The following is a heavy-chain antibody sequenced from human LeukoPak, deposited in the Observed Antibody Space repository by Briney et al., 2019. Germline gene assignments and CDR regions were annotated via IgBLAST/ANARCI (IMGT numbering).Heavy chain of an antibody. J-gene: IGHJ1*01. V-gene: IGHV1-69*05. CDR2: IIPIFSTA. Sequence: TFSSYXXXWVRQAPGQGIEWXGXIIPIFSTAIYAQKFQCRVTITTDESTSTAYMELSSLRSEDTAVYYCARDPGVGYYTAKYFQHWGQGTLVTVSS. CDR1: TFSSYX. CDR3: ARDPGVGYYTAKYFQH. D-gene: IGHD3-22*01.